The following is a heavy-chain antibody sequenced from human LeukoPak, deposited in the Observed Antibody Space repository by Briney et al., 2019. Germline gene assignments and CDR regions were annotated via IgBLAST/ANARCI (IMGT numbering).Heavy chain of an antibody. Sequence: GGSLRLSCAASGFTFSSYAMSWVRQAPGKGLGWVSAIGGSGGSTYYADSVKGRFTISRDNSKNTLYLQMNSLRAEDTAVYYCATNYDSSGYYYLLGYFDYWGQGTLVTVSS. CDR1: GFTFSSYA. D-gene: IGHD3-22*01. V-gene: IGHV3-23*01. CDR3: ATNYDSSGYYYLLGYFDY. CDR2: IGGSGGST. J-gene: IGHJ4*02.